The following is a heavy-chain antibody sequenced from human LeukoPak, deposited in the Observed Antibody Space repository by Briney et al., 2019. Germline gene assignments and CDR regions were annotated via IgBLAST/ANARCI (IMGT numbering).Heavy chain of an antibody. V-gene: IGHV3-30*04. Sequence: GGSLRLSCAASGFTFSSYAMHWVCQAPGKGLEWVAVISYDGSNKYYADSVKGRFTISRDNSKNTLYLQMNSLRAEDTAVYYCARDGLTALDYWGQGTLVTVSS. J-gene: IGHJ4*02. D-gene: IGHD1-20*01. CDR2: ISYDGSNK. CDR3: ARDGLTALDY. CDR1: GFTFSSYA.